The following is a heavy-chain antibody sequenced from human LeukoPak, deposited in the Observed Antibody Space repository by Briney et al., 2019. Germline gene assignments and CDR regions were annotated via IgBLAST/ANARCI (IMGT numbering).Heavy chain of an antibody. V-gene: IGHV3-33*01. CDR3: ARASYGSESPGPFYYGVDV. Sequence: GGSLRLSCAASGFTFSSYGMHWVRQAPGKGLEWVAVIWYDGSNKYYADSVKGRFTISRDNSKNTLYLQMNSLRAEDTAVYYCARASYGSESPGPFYYGVDVWGQGTTVNVSS. CDR2: IWYDGSNK. D-gene: IGHD3-10*01. CDR1: GFTFSSYG. J-gene: IGHJ6*02.